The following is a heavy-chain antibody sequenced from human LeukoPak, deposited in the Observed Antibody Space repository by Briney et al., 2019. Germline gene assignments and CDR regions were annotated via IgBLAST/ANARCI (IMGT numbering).Heavy chain of an antibody. Sequence: GGSLRLSCAASGFTFSRYWMSWVRQAPGKGLEWVANINQDGSEKYYVDSVKGRFTISRDNAKNTLYLQMNSLRAEDTAVYYCARVAYTRSFYYWGQGTLVTVSS. CDR2: INQDGSEK. CDR1: GFTFSRYW. D-gene: IGHD2-2*02. CDR3: ARVAYTRSFYY. J-gene: IGHJ4*02. V-gene: IGHV3-7*01.